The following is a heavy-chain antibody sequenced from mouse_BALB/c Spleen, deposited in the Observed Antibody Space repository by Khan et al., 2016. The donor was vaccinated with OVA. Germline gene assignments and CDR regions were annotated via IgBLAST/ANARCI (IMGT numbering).Heavy chain of an antibody. Sequence: EVQLQESGPGLVKPSQSLSLTCTVTGYSITSNYAWNWIRQFPGNKLEWMGYISYSGTTSYNPSLTSRISITRDTSKNQFFLQLNSVTTEDTATEYCARGNYYVYAMDYWGQGTSFTVSS. J-gene: IGHJ4*01. V-gene: IGHV3-2*02. CDR1: GYSITSNYA. D-gene: IGHD1-1*01. CDR3: ARGNYYVYAMDY. CDR2: ISYSGTT.